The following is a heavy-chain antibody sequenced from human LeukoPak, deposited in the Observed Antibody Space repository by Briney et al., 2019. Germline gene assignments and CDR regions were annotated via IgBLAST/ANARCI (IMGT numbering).Heavy chain of an antibody. Sequence: GGSLRLSHAASGLTFGSCATYYLRQAPGKGLEWVSGITDSGGNTYYADSVKGRFTISRDNSNNVVYLQMNSLRAEDMAKYYCSKAARHTYYRVFAYWGQGVLVTVSS. D-gene: IGHD1-26*01. J-gene: IGHJ4*02. CDR1: GLTFGSCA. CDR3: SKAARHTYYRVFAY. V-gene: IGHV3-23*01. CDR2: ITDSGGNT.